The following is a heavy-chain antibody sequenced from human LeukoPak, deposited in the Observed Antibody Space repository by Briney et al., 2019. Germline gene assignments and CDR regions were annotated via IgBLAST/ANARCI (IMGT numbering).Heavy chain of an antibody. J-gene: IGHJ3*02. V-gene: IGHV3-11*01. CDR2: ISSGGRTI. Sequence: NPGGSLRLSCAASGFTFSDYYMSWIRQAPGKGLEWVSYISSGGRTIYYADSVKGRFTMSRDNAKNTLYLQMNSLRAEDTALYYCARVRGGNRGDAFDIWGQGTMVTVSS. D-gene: IGHD4-23*01. CDR3: ARVRGGNRGDAFDI. CDR1: GFTFSDYY.